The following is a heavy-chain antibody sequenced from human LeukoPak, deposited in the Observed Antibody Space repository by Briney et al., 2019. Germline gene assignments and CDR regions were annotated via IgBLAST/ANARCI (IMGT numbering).Heavy chain of an antibody. CDR1: GFTFSSYA. Sequence: GGSLRLSCAASGFTFSSYAMHWVRQAPGKGLEWVAVISYDGSNKYYADSVKGRLTISRDNSKNTLYLQMNSLRAEDTAVYYCASGEQWLTIDYWGQGTLVTVSS. D-gene: IGHD6-19*01. CDR3: ASGEQWLTIDY. CDR2: ISYDGSNK. J-gene: IGHJ4*02. V-gene: IGHV3-30-3*01.